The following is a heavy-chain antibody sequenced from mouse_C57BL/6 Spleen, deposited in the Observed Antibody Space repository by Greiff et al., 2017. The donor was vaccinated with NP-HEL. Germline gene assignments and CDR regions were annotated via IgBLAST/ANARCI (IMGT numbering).Heavy chain of an antibody. J-gene: IGHJ1*03. D-gene: IGHD2-3*01. V-gene: IGHV5-9-1*02. CDR3: TRDLDDGYSYWYFDV. CDR1: GFTFSSYA. CDR2: ISSGGDYI. Sequence: EVMLVESGEGLVKPGGSLKLSCAASGFTFSSYAMSWVRQTPEKRLEWVAYISSGGDYIYYADTVKGRFTISRDNARNTLYLQMSSLKSEDTAMYYCTRDLDDGYSYWYFDVWGTGTTATVSS.